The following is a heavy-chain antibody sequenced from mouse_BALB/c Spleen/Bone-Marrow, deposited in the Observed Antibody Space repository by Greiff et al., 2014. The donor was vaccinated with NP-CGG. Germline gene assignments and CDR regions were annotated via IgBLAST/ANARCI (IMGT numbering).Heavy chain of an antibody. CDR2: INSNGGST. CDR3: XIEDYYYAIDY. V-gene: IGHV5-6-3*01. CDR1: GFTFSSYG. Sequence: VQLKESGGGLVQPGGSLKLSCAASGFTFSSYGMSWVRQTPDKRLELVATINSNGGSTYYPDSVKGRFTISRXNAKNTLYLQXXXXXXXXXXXXXXXIEDYYYAIDYWGQGTSVT. J-gene: IGHJ4*01.